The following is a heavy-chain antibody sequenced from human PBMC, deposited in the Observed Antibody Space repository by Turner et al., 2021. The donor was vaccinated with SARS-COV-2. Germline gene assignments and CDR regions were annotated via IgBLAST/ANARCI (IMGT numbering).Heavy chain of an antibody. CDR3: ARDHRPVVVPAAKRAGSYYYGMDV. CDR2: IYSGGST. CDR1: GFTFSSYG. J-gene: IGHJ6*02. V-gene: IGHV3-NL1*01. D-gene: IGHD2-2*01. Sequence: QVQLVESGGGVVQPGRSLRLSCAASGFTFSSYGMHWVRQAPGKGLEWVSVIYSGGSTFYADSVKGRFTISRDNAKNSLYLQMNSLRAEDTAVYYCARDHRPVVVPAAKRAGSYYYGMDVWGQGTTVTVSS.